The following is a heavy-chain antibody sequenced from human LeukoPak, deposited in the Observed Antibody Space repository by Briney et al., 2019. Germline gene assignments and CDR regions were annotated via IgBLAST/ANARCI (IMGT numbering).Heavy chain of an antibody. Sequence: ASVKVSCKASGGTFSSYAISWVRQAPGQGLEWMGWISAYNGNTNYAQKLQGRVTMTTDTSTSTAYMELRSLRSDDTAVYYCARAVPGDAFDIWGQGTMVTVSS. V-gene: IGHV1-18*01. D-gene: IGHD3-10*02. CDR3: ARAVPGDAFDI. CDR1: GGTFSSYA. J-gene: IGHJ3*02. CDR2: ISAYNGNT.